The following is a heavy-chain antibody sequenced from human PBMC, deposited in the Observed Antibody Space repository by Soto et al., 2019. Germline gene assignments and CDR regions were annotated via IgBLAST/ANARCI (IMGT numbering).Heavy chain of an antibody. J-gene: IGHJ5*02. CDR1: GGSITSSGFW. CDR3: AKRGYGDPFDP. D-gene: IGHD4-17*01. CDR2: IYDPGNT. Sequence: HLQLQESGPGLVKSSETLSLTCAVSGGSITSSGFWWSWLPNPPGKGLEWIPTIYDPGNTFYNPSLRSRVTISADTFSNQFALNLISVTAADTAGYYCAKRGYGDPFDPWGQGTLVTVSS. V-gene: IGHV4-39*01.